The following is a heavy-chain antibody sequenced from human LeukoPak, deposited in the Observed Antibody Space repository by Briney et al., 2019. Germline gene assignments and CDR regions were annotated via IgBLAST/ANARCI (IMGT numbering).Heavy chain of an antibody. CDR2: LSTYNGNT. V-gene: IGHV1-18*01. Sequence: ASVKVSCKASGYTFTTYGISWVRQAPGQGLEWMGWLSTYNGNTNYAQKLQDRVTMTTDTSTSTAYMELRSLRSDDTAVYYCARDWVVGAEYFQHWGQGTLVTVSS. J-gene: IGHJ1*01. CDR3: ARDWVVGAEYFQH. CDR1: GYTFTTYG. D-gene: IGHD1-26*01.